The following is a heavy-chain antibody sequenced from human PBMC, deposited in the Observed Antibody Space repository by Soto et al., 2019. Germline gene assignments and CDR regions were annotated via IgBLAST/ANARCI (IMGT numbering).Heavy chain of an antibody. CDR3: GKDSYSNYGYFDY. V-gene: IGHV3-30*18. J-gene: IGHJ4*02. CDR2: ISYDGSNK. D-gene: IGHD4-4*01. Sequence: GESLKISCAASGFTFSIYGMHWVRQAPGKGLEWVAVISYDGSNKYYADSVKGRFTISRDNSKNPQYLQMNSLRAEDTAEYYCGKDSYSNYGYFDYWGQGTLVTVSS. CDR1: GFTFSIYG.